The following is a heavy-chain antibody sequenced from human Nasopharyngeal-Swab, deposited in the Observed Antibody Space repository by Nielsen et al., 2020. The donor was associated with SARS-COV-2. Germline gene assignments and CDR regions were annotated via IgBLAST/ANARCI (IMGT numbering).Heavy chain of an antibody. D-gene: IGHD3-10*01. CDR3: ARDFSPGSTYYFDY. J-gene: IGHJ4*02. Sequence: GESLKISCAASGFTFSSYAMHWVRQAPGKGLEWVAVISYDGSNKYYADSVKGRFTTSRDNSKNTLYLQMNSLRAEDTAVYYCARDFSPGSTYYFDYWGQGTLVTVSS. CDR2: ISYDGSNK. CDR1: GFTFSSYA. V-gene: IGHV3-30-3*01.